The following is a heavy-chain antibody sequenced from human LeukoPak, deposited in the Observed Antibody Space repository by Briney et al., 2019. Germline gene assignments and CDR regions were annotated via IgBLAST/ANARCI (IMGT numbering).Heavy chain of an antibody. Sequence: PSGTLSLTCTASGGSMSNMYWSWIRQPPGKGLEWIGYIHYTGSTNYNPSLKSRISMSVDTSKSQLSLRLTSVTAADTALYYCARGGWSLDYWGQGTLVAVSS. V-gene: IGHV4-59*01. J-gene: IGHJ4*02. D-gene: IGHD6-19*01. CDR3: ARGGWSLDY. CDR1: GGSMSNMY. CDR2: IHYTGST.